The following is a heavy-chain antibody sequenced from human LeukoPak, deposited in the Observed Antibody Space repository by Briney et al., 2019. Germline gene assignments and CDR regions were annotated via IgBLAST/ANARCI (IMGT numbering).Heavy chain of an antibody. D-gene: IGHD3-22*01. CDR1: GFTFSSYW. J-gene: IGHJ4*02. Sequence: GGSLRLSCAASGFTFSSYWMHWVRQAPGKGLVWVSQINSDGSSTRYADSVKGRFTISRDNAKNTLYLQMNSLRAEDTAVYYCARRTYYYDSSGYYADYWGQGTLVTVSS. V-gene: IGHV3-74*01. CDR2: INSDGSST. CDR3: ARRTYYYDSSGYYADY.